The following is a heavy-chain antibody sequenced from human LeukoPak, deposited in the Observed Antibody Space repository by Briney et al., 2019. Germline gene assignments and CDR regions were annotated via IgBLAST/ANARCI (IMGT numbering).Heavy chain of an antibody. V-gene: IGHV1-69*13. D-gene: IGHD4-17*01. Sequence: SVKVSCKASGGTFSSYAISWVRQAPGQGLEWMGGIIPIFGTANYAQKFQGRVTITADESTSAAYMELSSLRSEDTAVYYCARVRYTVTTTDVRFDPWGQGTLVTVSS. CDR3: ARVRYTVTTTDVRFDP. CDR2: IIPIFGTA. CDR1: GGTFSSYA. J-gene: IGHJ5*02.